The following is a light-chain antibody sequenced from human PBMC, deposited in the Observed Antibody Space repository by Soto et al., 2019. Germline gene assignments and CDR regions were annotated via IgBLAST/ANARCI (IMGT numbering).Light chain of an antibody. Sequence: DIQMTQSPSTLSASVGDRVTITCRASQSISSWLAWYQQKPGKAPKRLIYKASTLESGIPSRFSDGGSGTEFTLTISSLQPDDFATYYCQQYDIFSLTFGGGTKVEVK. V-gene: IGKV1-5*03. CDR3: QQYDIFSLT. CDR1: QSISSW. J-gene: IGKJ4*01. CDR2: KAS.